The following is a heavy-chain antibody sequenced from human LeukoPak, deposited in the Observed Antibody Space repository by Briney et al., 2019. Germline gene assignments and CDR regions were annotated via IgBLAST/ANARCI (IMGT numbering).Heavy chain of an antibody. CDR3: ARGPHYYGSGRPYYYYYYYMDV. J-gene: IGHJ6*03. V-gene: IGHV1-8*03. Sequence: ASVKVSCKASGYTFTSYDINWVRQATGQGLEWMGWMNPNSDNTGYAQKFQGRVTITRNTSISTAYMELSSLRSEDTAVYYCARGPHYYGSGRPYYYYYYYMDVWGKGTTVTVSS. D-gene: IGHD3-10*01. CDR2: MNPNSDNT. CDR1: GYTFTSYD.